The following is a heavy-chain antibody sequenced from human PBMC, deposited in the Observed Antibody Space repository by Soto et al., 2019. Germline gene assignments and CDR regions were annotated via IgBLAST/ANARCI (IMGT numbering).Heavy chain of an antibody. CDR3: ARGPRVAPLLYGMDV. J-gene: IGHJ6*02. D-gene: IGHD2-15*01. Sequence: QVQLVQSGAEVKKPGSSVKVSCKASVGTFSSYAISWVRQAPGQGLEWMGGIIPNFGTANYAQKFQGRVTVTADKCTGTAHKELSSLRSEGMAGYYCARGPRVAPLLYGMDVWGQGTTVTVSS. CDR1: VGTFSSYA. CDR2: IIPNFGTA. V-gene: IGHV1-69*06.